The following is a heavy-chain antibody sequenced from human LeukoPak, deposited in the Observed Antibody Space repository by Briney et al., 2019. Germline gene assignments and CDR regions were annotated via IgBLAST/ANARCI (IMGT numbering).Heavy chain of an antibody. CDR3: LCTSGSYSDAFDI. CDR2: IYHSGST. CDR1: GGSISSSNC. V-gene: IGHV4-4*02. Sequence: PSQTLSLTYAVAGGSISSSNCWSWVRQPPGKGLEGIGEIYHSGSTNNNPSLKSRVTMSVDTTKNQYSLNLSSVTAVNTVVYYCLCTSGSYSDAFDIWGQGTMVTVSS. J-gene: IGHJ3*02. D-gene: IGHD1-26*01.